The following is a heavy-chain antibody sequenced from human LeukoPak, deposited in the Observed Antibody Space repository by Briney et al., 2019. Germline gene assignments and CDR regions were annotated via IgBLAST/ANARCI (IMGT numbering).Heavy chain of an antibody. J-gene: IGHJ4*02. CDR2: IYPGDSDT. V-gene: IGHV5-51*01. D-gene: IGHD5-18*01. CDR1: GYSFTSYW. Sequence: GESLNISCKCSGYSFTSYWIGWVRQMPGKGLDWMGIIYPGDSDTRYSPSFQGQVNMSADKSISTAYLQWSSLKASDTAMYYCARHRGYSYGQYYFDYWGQGTLVTVSS. CDR3: ARHRGYSYGQYYFDY.